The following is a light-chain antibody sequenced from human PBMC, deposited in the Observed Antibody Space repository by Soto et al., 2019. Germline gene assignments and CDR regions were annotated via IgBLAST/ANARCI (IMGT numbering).Light chain of an antibody. Sequence: DIVMTLSPDSLAVSLGERATINCKSSQSVLYSSNNKNYLAWYQQKPGQPPKLLIYWASTRESGVPDRFSGSGSGTDFTLTISSLQAEDVAVYYCQQYYSTPGTFGQGTKLEIK. CDR3: QQYYSTPGT. V-gene: IGKV4-1*01. CDR1: QSVLYSSNNKNY. CDR2: WAS. J-gene: IGKJ2*02.